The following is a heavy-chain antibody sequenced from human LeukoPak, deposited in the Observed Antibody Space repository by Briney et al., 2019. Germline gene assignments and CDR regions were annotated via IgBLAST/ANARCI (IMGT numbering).Heavy chain of an antibody. CDR3: ARWIPSGSSFDY. CDR2: IYYSGST. V-gene: IGHV4-59*01. J-gene: IGHJ4*02. CDR1: GGSISSNY. Sequence: PSETLSLTCTVSGGSISSNYWSWIRQPPGKGLEWIGYIYYSGSTYYNPSLKSRVTISAQTSKNQFSLRLNSGTAADTAMYYCARWIPSGSSFDYWGQGNLVTVSS. D-gene: IGHD2-15*01.